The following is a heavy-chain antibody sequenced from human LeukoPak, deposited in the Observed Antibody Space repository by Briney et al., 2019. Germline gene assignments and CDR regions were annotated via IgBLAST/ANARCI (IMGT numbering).Heavy chain of an antibody. CDR3: ARHPRVGYCSGGSCPGRYFDY. J-gene: IGHJ4*02. D-gene: IGHD2-15*01. CDR2: IYPGDSDT. CDR1: GYSFTSYW. V-gene: IGHV5-51*01. Sequence: GESLKISCKGSGYSFTSYWIGWVRQMPGKGLEWMGIIYPGDSDTRYSPSFQGQVTISADKSISTAYLQWSSLKASDTAMYYCARHPRVGYCSGGSCPGRYFDYWGQGTLVTVSS.